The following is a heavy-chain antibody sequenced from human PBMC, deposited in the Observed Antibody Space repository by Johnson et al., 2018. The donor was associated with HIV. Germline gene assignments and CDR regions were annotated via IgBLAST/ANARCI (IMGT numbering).Heavy chain of an antibody. CDR1: GFTFSDYW. J-gene: IGHJ3*02. CDR2: IQQDGTAN. CDR3: AKALYSRHAFDI. Sequence: VQLVESGGDLVQPGGSLRLSCTASGFTFSDYWMTWVRQAPGKGLEWVANIQQDGTANYYVHSVRGRFTISRDNAKNSLYLQMNSLRAEDTALYYCAKALYSRHAFDIWGQGTMVTVSS. V-gene: IGHV3-7*05. D-gene: IGHD6-13*01.